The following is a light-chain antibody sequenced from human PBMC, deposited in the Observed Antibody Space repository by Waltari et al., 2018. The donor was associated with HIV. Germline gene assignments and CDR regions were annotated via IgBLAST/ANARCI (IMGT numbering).Light chain of an antibody. V-gene: IGKV1-39*01. Sequence: DIQMTQSPSSLSASVGDRVTISCRASQSIFSDNYLNWYQQKPGKAPQLLIFATSSLQTGVPSRFSGSGSGTDFNLTISSLQPDDFATYFCQQGYTAPYTFGPGSKLEI. CDR3: QQGYTAPYT. J-gene: IGKJ2*01. CDR2: ATS. CDR1: QSIFSDNY.